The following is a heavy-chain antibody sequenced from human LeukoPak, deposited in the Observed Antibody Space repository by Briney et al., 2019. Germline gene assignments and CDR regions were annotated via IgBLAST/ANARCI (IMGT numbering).Heavy chain of an antibody. CDR1: GGSVSSGSHY. J-gene: IGHJ3*02. CDR2: IYHSGST. CDR3: ASYTLIDAFDI. Sequence: LSLTCTVSGGSVSSGSHYWSWIRQPPGKGLEWIGYIYHSGSTYYNPSLKSRVTISVDRSKNQFSLKLSSVTAADTAVYYCASYTLIDAFDIWGQGTMVTVSS. D-gene: IGHD2-2*02. V-gene: IGHV4-30-2*01.